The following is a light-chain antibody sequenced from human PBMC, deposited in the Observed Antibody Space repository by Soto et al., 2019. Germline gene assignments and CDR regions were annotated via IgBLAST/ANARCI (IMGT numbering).Light chain of an antibody. CDR2: GAS. V-gene: IGKV3-15*01. J-gene: IGKJ1*01. CDR1: QSVSSN. CDR3: QQYNNWPAWT. Sequence: EIVMTQSPATLSVSPGERATLSCRASQSVSSNLAWYQQKPGQAPRLLIYGASTRATGIPARFSGSGSWTEFNLTISSLQSEDFVVYYCQQYNNWPAWTFGQGTKVEI.